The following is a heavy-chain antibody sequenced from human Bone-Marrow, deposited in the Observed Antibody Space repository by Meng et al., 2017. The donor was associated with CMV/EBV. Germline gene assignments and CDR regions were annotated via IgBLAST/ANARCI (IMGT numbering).Heavy chain of an antibody. D-gene: IGHD2-2*01. CDR3: ARDEVVPAAFDH. CDR2: IKQDGSEK. J-gene: IGHJ4*02. CDR1: GFTFSSYW. Sequence: GESLKISCAASGFTFSSYWMSWVRQAPGKGLEWVANIKQDGSEKYYVDSVKGRFTISRDNAKNSLYLQMNSLRAEDTAVYYCARDEVVPAAFDHWGQGTLVTVSS. V-gene: IGHV3-7*01.